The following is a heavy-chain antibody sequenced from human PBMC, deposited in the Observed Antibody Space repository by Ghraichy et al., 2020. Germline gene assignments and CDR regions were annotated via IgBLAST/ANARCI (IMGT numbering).Heavy chain of an antibody. CDR2: ISSSSSYI. J-gene: IGHJ4*02. D-gene: IGHD1-26*01. CDR1: GFTFSSYS. Sequence: GGSLRLSCAASGFTFSSYSMNWVRQAPGKGLEWVSSISSSSSYIYYADSVKGRFTISRDNAKNSLYLQMNSLRAEDTAVYYCARGDEGRYYTPTDYWGQGTLVTVSS. V-gene: IGHV3-21*01. CDR3: ARGDEGRYYTPTDY.